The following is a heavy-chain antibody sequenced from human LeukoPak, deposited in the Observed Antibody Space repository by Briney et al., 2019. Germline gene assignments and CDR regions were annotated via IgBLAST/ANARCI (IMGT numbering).Heavy chain of an antibody. CDR1: GYTFTGYY. CDR2: ITPNSGGT. V-gene: IGHV1-2*06. D-gene: IGHD2-21*01. J-gene: IGHJ4*02. CDR3: ARSRAHGGGGVYYFDY. Sequence: GASVKVSCKASGYTFTGYYMHWVRQAPGQGLEWMGRITPNSGGTNYAQKFQGRVTMTRDTSISTAYMELSRLRSDDTAVYYCARSRAHGGGGVYYFDYWGQGTLVTVSS.